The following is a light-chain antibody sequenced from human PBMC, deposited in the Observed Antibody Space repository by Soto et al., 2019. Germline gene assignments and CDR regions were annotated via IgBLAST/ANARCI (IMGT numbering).Light chain of an antibody. Sequence: EIVLKQSPGTLSLPPGERATLSCRASQSVRSNYLAWYQQTPGQAPRFLIYDASSRATGIPDRFSGSGSGTDLTLTIRRLEPDDFAVYYCQQYGSSPLTFGGGTKVEIK. J-gene: IGKJ4*01. CDR2: DAS. V-gene: IGKV3-20*01. CDR3: QQYGSSPLT. CDR1: QSVRSNY.